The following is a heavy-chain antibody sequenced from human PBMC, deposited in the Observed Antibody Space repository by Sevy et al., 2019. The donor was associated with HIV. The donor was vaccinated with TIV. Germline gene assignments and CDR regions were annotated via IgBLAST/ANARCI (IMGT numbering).Heavy chain of an antibody. CDR3: ATEYSYDF. V-gene: IGHV1-2*02. D-gene: IGHD4-4*01. CDR1: GHTFSGYY. J-gene: IGHJ4*02. CDR2: INSNSGAT. Sequence: GASVKVSCKASGHTFSGYYIQWVRQAPGQGLEWLGWINSNSGATSYAQKFQGRVTMTRDTSITTVYMELSRLRSDDTAVYYCATEYSYDFWGQGTLVTVSS.